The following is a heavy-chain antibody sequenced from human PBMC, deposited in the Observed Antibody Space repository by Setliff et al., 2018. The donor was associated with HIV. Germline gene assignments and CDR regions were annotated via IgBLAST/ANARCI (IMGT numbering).Heavy chain of an antibody. D-gene: IGHD1-26*01. CDR1: GFRFRSYW. Sequence: GGSLRLSCAASGFRFRSYWMSWVRQAPGKGLESVANVKQDGTETLYVDSVKGRFTISRDNANNLVYLQMNSLRVEDTAVYFCARWGSGSYERVFDYWGQEMLVTVSS. V-gene: IGHV3-7*01. CDR3: ARWGSGSYERVFDY. J-gene: IGHJ4*02. CDR2: VKQDGTET.